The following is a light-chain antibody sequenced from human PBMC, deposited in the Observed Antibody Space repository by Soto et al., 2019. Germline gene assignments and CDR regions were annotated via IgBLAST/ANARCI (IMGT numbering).Light chain of an antibody. CDR1: QSISSW. CDR2: DAS. CDR3: QQYNSYSDYT. V-gene: IGKV1-5*01. J-gene: IGKJ2*01. Sequence: DIQMTQSPSTLSASVGDRVTITCRASQSISSWLAWYQQKPGKAPKLLIYDASSLESGVPSRFSGSGYGTKFTLTFSSLLPDDFATYYWQQYNSYSDYTFGQGTKVDIK.